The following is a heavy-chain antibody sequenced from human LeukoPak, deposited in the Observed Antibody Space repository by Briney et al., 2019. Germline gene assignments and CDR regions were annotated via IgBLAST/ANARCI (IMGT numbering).Heavy chain of an antibody. Sequence: SVKVSCKASGGTFSSYAISWVRQAPGQGLEWMGGIIPIFGTANYAQKFQGRVTVTADESTSTAYMELSSLRSEDTAVYYCARNELGLNYYYYYYMDVWGKGTTVTVSS. J-gene: IGHJ6*03. D-gene: IGHD7-27*01. CDR3: ARNELGLNYYYYYYMDV. CDR1: GGTFSSYA. V-gene: IGHV1-69*01. CDR2: IIPIFGTA.